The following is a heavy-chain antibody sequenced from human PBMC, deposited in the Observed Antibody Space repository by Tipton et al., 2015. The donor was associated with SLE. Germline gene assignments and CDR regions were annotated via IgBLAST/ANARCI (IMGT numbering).Heavy chain of an antibody. V-gene: IGHV4-61*08. CDR3: ARARQQLADAFDI. CDR1: GGSISSGGYY. Sequence: LRLSCTVSGGSISSGGYYWSWIRQHPGKGLEWIGYIYYSGSTNYYPSLKSRVTISVDTSKNQFSLKLSSVTAADTAVYYCARARQQLADAFDIWGQGTMVTVSS. D-gene: IGHD6-13*01. CDR2: IYYSGST. J-gene: IGHJ3*02.